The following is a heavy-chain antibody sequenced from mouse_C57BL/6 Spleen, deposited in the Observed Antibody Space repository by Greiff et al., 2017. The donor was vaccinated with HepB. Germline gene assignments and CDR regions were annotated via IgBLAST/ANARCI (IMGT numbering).Heavy chain of an antibody. J-gene: IGHJ4*01. CDR2: IWTGGGT. V-gene: IGHV2-9-1*01. CDR1: GFSLTSYA. Sequence: VQLQQSGPGLVAPSQSLSITCTVSGFSLTSYAISWVRQPPGKGLEWLGVIWTGGGTNYNSALKSRLSISKDNSKSQVFLKMNSLQTDDTARYYCARHSNYVSYAMDYWGQGTSVTVSS. D-gene: IGHD2-5*01. CDR3: ARHSNYVSYAMDY.